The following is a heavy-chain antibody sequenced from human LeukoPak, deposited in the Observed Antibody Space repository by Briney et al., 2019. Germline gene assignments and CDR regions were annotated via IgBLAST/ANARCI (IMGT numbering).Heavy chain of an antibody. Sequence: SETLSLTCTVSGGSISSYHWSWIRQPPGKGLEWIGYMYYSGSTNYNPSLKSRVTLSVDTSKNQFSLKLSSVTAADTAVYYCARGMGLAFDIWGQGTMVTVSS. D-gene: IGHD2-8*01. CDR3: ARGMGLAFDI. V-gene: IGHV4-59*01. J-gene: IGHJ3*02. CDR1: GGSISSYH. CDR2: MYYSGST.